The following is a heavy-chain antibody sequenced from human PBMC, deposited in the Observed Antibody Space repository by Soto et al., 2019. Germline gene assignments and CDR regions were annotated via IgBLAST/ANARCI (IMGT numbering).Heavy chain of an antibody. V-gene: IGHV4-39*07. J-gene: IGHJ4*02. D-gene: IGHD3-10*01. Sequence: SETLSLTCTVSGGSISSRGYYWGWLRQPPGKGLEWIGTIYYSGSTYYNPSLKSRVTISVDTSKNQFSLKLSSVTAADTAVYFCASGITMVDFDYWGQGTLVTVSS. CDR1: GGSISSRGYY. CDR3: ASGITMVDFDY. CDR2: IYYSGST.